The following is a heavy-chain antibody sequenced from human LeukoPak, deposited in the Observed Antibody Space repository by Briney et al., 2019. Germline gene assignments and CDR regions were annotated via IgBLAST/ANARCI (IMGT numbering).Heavy chain of an antibody. D-gene: IGHD5-12*01. CDR3: ARSRLSGYDCYYFDY. V-gene: IGHV4-30-4*08. CDR2: IYYSGST. J-gene: IGHJ4*01. CDR1: GGTISSVGYY. Sequence: PSETLSFTCTGSGGTISSVGYYWGGIRQPPGKGLEWIGYIYYSGSTYYNPNLKSRVTMTVDTSKNQFSLKLSSVTAADTVVYYCARSRLSGYDCYYFDYWG.